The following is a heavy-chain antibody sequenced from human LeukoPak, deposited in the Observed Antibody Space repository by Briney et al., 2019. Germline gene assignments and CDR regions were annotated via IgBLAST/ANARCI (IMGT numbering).Heavy chain of an antibody. CDR1: GGTFSSYA. CDR2: IIPILGIA. Sequence: VASVKVSCKASGGTFSSYAISWVRQAPGQGLEWMGRIIPILGIANYAQKFQGRVMITADKSTSTAYMELSSLRSEDTAVYYCARGPRSDLTLGLWGQGTLVTVSS. V-gene: IGHV1-69*04. D-gene: IGHD6-25*01. J-gene: IGHJ4*02. CDR3: ARGPRSDLTLGL.